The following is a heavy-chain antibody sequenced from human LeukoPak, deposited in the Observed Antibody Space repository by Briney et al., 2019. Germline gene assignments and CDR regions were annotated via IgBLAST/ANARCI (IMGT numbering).Heavy chain of an antibody. D-gene: IGHD4-23*01. V-gene: IGHV1-69*04. Sequence: ASVKVSCKASGGTFSSYAISWVRQAPGQGLEWMGRIIPILGIANYAQKFQGRVTITADKSTSTAHMELSSLRSEDTAVYYCARDPTVVSPGYWGQGTLVTVSS. CDR3: ARDPTVVSPGY. CDR1: GGTFSSYA. CDR2: IIPILGIA. J-gene: IGHJ4*02.